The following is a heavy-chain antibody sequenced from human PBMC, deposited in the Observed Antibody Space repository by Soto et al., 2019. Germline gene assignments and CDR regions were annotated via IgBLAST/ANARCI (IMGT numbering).Heavy chain of an antibody. CDR3: ATDWEFHWNYVRFDP. CDR2: ISGSGGST. D-gene: IGHD1-7*01. Sequence: GGSLRLSCAASGFTFSSYAMSWVRQAPGKGLEWVSAISGSGGSTYYADSVKGRFTISRDNSKNTLYLQMNSLRAEDTAVFYCATDWEFHWNYVRFDPWGQGTLVPVSS. J-gene: IGHJ5*02. CDR1: GFTFSSYA. V-gene: IGHV3-23*01.